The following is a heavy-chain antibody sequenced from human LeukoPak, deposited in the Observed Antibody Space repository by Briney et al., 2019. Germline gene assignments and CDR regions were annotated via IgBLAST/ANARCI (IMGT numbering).Heavy chain of an antibody. CDR3: ARHFPGVAVAGYYFDY. Sequence: SETLSLTCTVSGGSISSSSYYWGWIRQPPGKGLEWIGSIYYSGSTYYNPSLKSRVTISVDTSKNQFSLKLSSVTAADTAVYYCARHFPGVAVAGYYFDYWGPGTLVTVSS. J-gene: IGHJ4*02. D-gene: IGHD6-19*01. CDR2: IYYSGST. V-gene: IGHV4-39*01. CDR1: GGSISSSSYY.